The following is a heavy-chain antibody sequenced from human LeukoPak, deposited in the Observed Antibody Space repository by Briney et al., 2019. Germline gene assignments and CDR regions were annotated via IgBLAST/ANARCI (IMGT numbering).Heavy chain of an antibody. CDR1: GLCFSDNY. CDR2: INSDGSMT. CDR3: AKGSHGWTFDV. J-gene: IGHJ4*02. D-gene: IGHD2-2*03. V-gene: IGHV3-11*01. Sequence: GGSLRLSCAASGLCFSDNYMGWLRQPPGKGLEWLSYINSDGSMTKYTASVQGRFTISRDNAKRSLFLQMNNLRANDTARYYCAKGSHGWTFDVWGQGSQVTVSS.